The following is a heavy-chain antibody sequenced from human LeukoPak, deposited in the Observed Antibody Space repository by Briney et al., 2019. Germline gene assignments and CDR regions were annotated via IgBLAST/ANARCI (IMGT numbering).Heavy chain of an antibody. Sequence: SETLSLTCTVSGGSISSSSYYWGWIRQPPGKGLEWIGSIYYSGSIYYNPSLKSRVTISVDTSKNQFSLKLSSVTAADTAVYYCARVRSSSSGWEIDYWGQGTLVTVSS. D-gene: IGHD6-19*01. CDR2: IYYSGSI. CDR3: ARVRSSSSGWEIDY. V-gene: IGHV4-39*07. J-gene: IGHJ4*02. CDR1: GGSISSSSYY.